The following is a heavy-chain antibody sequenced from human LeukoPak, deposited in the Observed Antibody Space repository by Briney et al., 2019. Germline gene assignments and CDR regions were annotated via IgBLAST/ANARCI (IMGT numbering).Heavy chain of an antibody. V-gene: IGHV3-20*04. J-gene: IGHJ6*02. CDR1: GFTFDDYV. Sequence: PGGSLRLSCAASGFTFDDYVMSWVRQAPGKGLEWVSGINWNGGSIGHADSVKGRFTISRDNAKNSLYLQMNSLRAEDTALYYCARAMTDNYYYGMDVWGQGTTATVSS. CDR2: INWNGGSI. CDR3: ARAMTDNYYYGMDV. D-gene: IGHD2-21*02.